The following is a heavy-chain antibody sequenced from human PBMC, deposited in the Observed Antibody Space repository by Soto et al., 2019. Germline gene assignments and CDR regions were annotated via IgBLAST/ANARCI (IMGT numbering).Heavy chain of an antibody. CDR1: GFTFSNAW. D-gene: IGHD3-3*02. CDR3: TTDRGPFLPRS. Sequence: LRLSCAASGFTFSNAWMSWVRQAPGKGLEWVGRIKSKTDGGTTDYAAPVKGRFTISRDDSKNTLYLQMNSLKTEDTAVYYCTTDRGPFLPRSWGQGTTVTVSS. V-gene: IGHV3-15*01. CDR2: IKSKTDGGTT. J-gene: IGHJ6*02.